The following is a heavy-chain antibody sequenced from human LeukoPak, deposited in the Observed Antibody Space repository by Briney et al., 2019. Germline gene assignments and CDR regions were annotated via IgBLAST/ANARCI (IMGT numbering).Heavy chain of an antibody. V-gene: IGHV1-18*01. D-gene: IGHD3-22*01. CDR3: ARDPGVSAYYYDSSGSQDWFDP. Sequence: ASVKVPCKASGYTFTSYGISWVRQAPGQGLEWMGWISAYNGNTNYAQKLQGRVTMTTDTPTSTAYMELRSLRSDDTAVYYCARDPGVSAYYYDSSGSQDWFDPWGQGTLVTVSS. J-gene: IGHJ5*02. CDR1: GYTFTSYG. CDR2: ISAYNGNT.